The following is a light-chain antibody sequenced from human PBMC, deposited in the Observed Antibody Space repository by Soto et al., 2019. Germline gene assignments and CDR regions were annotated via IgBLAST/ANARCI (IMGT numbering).Light chain of an antibody. CDR3: SSYAGSNNLV. V-gene: IGLV1-40*01. J-gene: IGLJ3*02. CDR1: SSNIGAGYD. CDR2: GNS. Sequence: QSVLTQPPSVSGAPGQRVTISCTESSSNIGAGYDVHWYQQLPGTAPKLLIYGNSNRPSGVPDRFSGSKSGTSASLAITGLQAEDEADYYCSSYAGSNNLVFGGGTKLTVL.